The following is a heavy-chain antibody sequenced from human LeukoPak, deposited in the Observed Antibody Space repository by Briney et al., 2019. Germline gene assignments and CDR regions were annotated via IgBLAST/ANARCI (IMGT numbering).Heavy chain of an antibody. Sequence: PGTSLRLSCAASGFTFSSYGMHWVRQAPGKGLEWVAVIWYDGSNKYYADSVKGRFTISRDNSKNTLYLQMNSLRAEDTAVYYCARDGYCSSTSCYIVPNYYYYGMDVWGQGTTVTVSS. D-gene: IGHD2-2*03. CDR2: IWYDGSNK. CDR3: ARDGYCSSTSCYIVPNYYYYGMDV. V-gene: IGHV3-33*01. J-gene: IGHJ6*02. CDR1: GFTFSSYG.